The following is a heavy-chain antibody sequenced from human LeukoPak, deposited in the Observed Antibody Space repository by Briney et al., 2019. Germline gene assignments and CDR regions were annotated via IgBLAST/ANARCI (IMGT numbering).Heavy chain of an antibody. D-gene: IGHD3-22*01. CDR3: ARRTLYDSSGYYYVEAFDI. CDR1: GGSISSGGYY. CDR2: IYYSGYT. Sequence: PSETLSLTCTVSGGSISSGGYYWSWIRQHPGKGLEWIGYIYYSGYTYYNPSLKSRVTISVDTSKNQFSLKLSSVTAADTAVYYCARRTLYDSSGYYYVEAFDIWGQGTMVTVSS. V-gene: IGHV4-31*03. J-gene: IGHJ3*02.